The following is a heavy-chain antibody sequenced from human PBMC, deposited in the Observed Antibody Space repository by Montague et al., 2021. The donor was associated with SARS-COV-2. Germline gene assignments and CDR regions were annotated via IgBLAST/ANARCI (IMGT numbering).Heavy chain of an antibody. Sequence: SETLSLTCTASGGSFSGRSYYWSWIRQSAGKGLEWIGYIYYSGSTYYNPSLKSRVTISVDTSKNQFSLKLSSVTAADTAVYYCARNPRPAAMWGWFDPWGQGTLVTVSS. D-gene: IGHD2-2*01. V-gene: IGHV4-61*10. CDR2: IYYSGST. J-gene: IGHJ5*02. CDR3: ARNPRPAAMWGWFDP. CDR1: GGSFSGRSYY.